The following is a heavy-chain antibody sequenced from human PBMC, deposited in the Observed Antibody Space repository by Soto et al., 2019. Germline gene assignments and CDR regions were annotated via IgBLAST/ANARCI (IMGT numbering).Heavy chain of an antibody. Sequence: PSEILSITSTVCGCSVSSGRFHCCCLRQPPEKGLECSGYVYYSVSSNYHPSLKSRVTISLDTTKNQFALKLGSVTAADTGVYYCVRVPTVGAMLLFGLDVWGQGTTVTVSS. CDR3: VRVPTVGAMLLFGLDV. V-gene: IGHV4-61*01. J-gene: IGHJ6*01. D-gene: IGHD1-26*01. CDR1: GCSVSSGRFH. CDR2: VYYSVSS.